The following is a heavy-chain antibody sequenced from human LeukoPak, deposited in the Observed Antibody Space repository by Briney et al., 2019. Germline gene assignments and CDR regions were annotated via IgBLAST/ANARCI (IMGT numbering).Heavy chain of an antibody. J-gene: IGHJ1*01. CDR3: ARDLGYYDSSGYYRGAEYFQH. D-gene: IGHD3-22*01. CDR2: ISSSGSSI. Sequence: SGGSLRLSCAASGFTFSDYYMTWIRQAPGKGLEWLSYISSSGSSIYYADSVKGRFTISRDNAENSLYLQMNSLRAEDTAVYYCARDLGYYDSSGYYRGAEYFQHWGQGTLVTVSS. V-gene: IGHV3-11*01. CDR1: GFTFSDYY.